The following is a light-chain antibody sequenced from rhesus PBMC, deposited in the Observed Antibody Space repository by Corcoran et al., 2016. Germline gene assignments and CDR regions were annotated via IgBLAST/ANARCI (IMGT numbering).Light chain of an antibody. CDR3: QQGYNTPWT. CDR1: QGSSNG. J-gene: IGKJ1*01. Sequence: DIQMTQSPSSLSASIGDKVTITCRASQGSSNGLAWYQQKPGKAPKLLSYTAANLQSGVPSRFSGNGSGTDYTLTLSSLQPEDFATYYCQQGYNTPWTFGQGTKVEIK. V-gene: IGKV1-18*01. CDR2: TAA.